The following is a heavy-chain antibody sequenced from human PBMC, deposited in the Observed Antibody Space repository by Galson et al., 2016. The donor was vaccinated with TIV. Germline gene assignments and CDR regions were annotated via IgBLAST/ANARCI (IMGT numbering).Heavy chain of an antibody. D-gene: IGHD4-17*01. CDR1: GGILRSDA. CDR2: IIAIFGTA. J-gene: IGHJ4*02. V-gene: IGHV1-69*13. CDR3: ARSGEYGDY. Sequence: SVKVSCKVSGGILRSDAIRWVRQAPGQGLEWMGRIIAIFGTANYAQKFQGSVTITADESKNTVYLELSSLTSEDTAVYYCARSGEYGDYWGQGTLVTVSS.